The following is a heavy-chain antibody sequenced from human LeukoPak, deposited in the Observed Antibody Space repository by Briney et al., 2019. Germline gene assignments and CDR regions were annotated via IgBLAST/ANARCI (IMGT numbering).Heavy chain of an antibody. CDR2: IYYSGSSHYSGST. Sequence: SETLSLTCTVSGGSISSSSYYWGWIRQPPGKGLEWIGNIYYSGSSHYSGSTYYNPSLKSRVTISIDTSKNQFSLKLSSVTAADTAVYYCARHGTGEYYIDYWGQGTLVTVSS. D-gene: IGHD7-27*01. CDR1: GGSISSSSYY. J-gene: IGHJ4*02. V-gene: IGHV4-39*01. CDR3: ARHGTGEYYIDY.